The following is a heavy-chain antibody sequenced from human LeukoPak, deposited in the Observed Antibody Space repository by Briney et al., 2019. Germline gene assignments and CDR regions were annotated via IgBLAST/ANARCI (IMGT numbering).Heavy chain of an antibody. CDR2: SYYTGST. Sequence: PSETLSLTCTISGGSISSYYWSWIRQPPGKGLEWIGYSYYTGSTNHNPSLKSRVTISVDTSKNQFSLKLSSVTAADTAVYYCARDRRALSLGYDFWSGYLFGWFDPWGQGTLVTVSS. J-gene: IGHJ5*02. V-gene: IGHV4-59*01. CDR3: ARDRRALSLGYDFWSGYLFGWFDP. D-gene: IGHD3-3*01. CDR1: GGSISSYY.